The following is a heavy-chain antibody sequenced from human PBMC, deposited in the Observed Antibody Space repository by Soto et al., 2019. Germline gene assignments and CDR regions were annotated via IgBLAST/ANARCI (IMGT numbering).Heavy chain of an antibody. CDR2: IYYSGST. V-gene: IGHV4-39*01. CDR1: GGSISSSSYY. J-gene: IGHJ4*02. D-gene: IGHD3-22*01. CDR3: ASYYYDSSGYYYVPGVY. Sequence: SETLSLTCTVSGGSISSSSYYWGWIRQPPGKGLEWIGSIYYSGSTYYNPSLKSRVTISVDTSKNQFSLKLSSVTAADTAVYYCASYYYDSSGYYYVPGVYWGQGTLVTVSS.